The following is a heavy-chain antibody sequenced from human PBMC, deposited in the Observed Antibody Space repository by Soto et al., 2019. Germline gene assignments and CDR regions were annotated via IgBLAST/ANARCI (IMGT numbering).Heavy chain of an antibody. D-gene: IGHD3-22*01. CDR3: AREIYDDSGYYSRCFDP. CDR2: IYYSGST. CDR1: GGSVRSDYYY. V-gene: IGHV4-61*01. J-gene: IGHJ5*02. Sequence: SETLSLTCTVSGGSVRSDYYYWSWIRQPPGKGLEWIGYIYYSGSTNYNPSLQSRVTISLDTPKNQFSLKLNSVTAADTAVYYCAREIYDDSGYYSRCFDPWGRGAQVTVSS.